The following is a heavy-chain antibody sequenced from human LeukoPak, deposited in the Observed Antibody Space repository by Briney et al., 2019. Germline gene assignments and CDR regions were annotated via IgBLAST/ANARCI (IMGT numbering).Heavy chain of an antibody. CDR2: IDPSDSYT. Sequence: GESLKISCKGSGYRFTSYWISWVRQLPGKGLEWMGGIDPSDSYTNYSPSFQGHVTISADKSISTAYLQWSSLKASDTAMYYCAREGYYYGSGSYPVNDYWGQGTLVTVSS. V-gene: IGHV5-10-1*01. D-gene: IGHD3-10*01. J-gene: IGHJ4*02. CDR1: GYRFTSYW. CDR3: AREGYYYGSGSYPVNDY.